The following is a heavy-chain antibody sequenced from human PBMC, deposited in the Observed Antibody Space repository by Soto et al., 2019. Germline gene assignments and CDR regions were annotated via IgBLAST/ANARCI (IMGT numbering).Heavy chain of an antibody. D-gene: IGHD2-15*01. CDR2: IYSSGAT. CDR3: AREHKVVNDFEF. J-gene: IGHJ4*02. CDR1: GGSISSYY. V-gene: IGHV4-4*07. Sequence: QVQLQESGPGLVKPSGTLSLSCTVSGGSISSYYWNWIRQPAGKGLEWIGRIYSSGATNYNPSLKSRVTMSTDTSTNHFSLRLTSVTPADTAVYYCAREHKVVNDFEFWGQGILVTVSS.